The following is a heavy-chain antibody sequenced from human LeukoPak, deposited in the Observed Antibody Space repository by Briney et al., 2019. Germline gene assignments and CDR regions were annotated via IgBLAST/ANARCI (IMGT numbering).Heavy chain of an antibody. J-gene: IGHJ4*02. V-gene: IGHV3-66*01. D-gene: IGHD5-18*01. CDR1: AFTVSSNY. CDR2: IYSGGST. CDR3: ARGSGYSYGQFDY. Sequence: GRSLRLSYAAAAFTVSSNYMSWVRQAPGKGREWASVIYSGGSTYYADSVKGRFTISRDNSKNTLYLQMNSLRAEDTAVYYCARGSGYSYGQFDYWGQGTLVTVSS.